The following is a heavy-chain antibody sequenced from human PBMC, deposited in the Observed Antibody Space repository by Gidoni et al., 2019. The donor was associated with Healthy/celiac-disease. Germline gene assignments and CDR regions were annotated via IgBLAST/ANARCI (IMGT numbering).Heavy chain of an antibody. CDR3: ARPPTVTTSDAFDI. J-gene: IGHJ3*02. Sequence: QLQLQESGPGLVKPSETLSLTCTVSGGSISSSSYYWGWIRQPPGKGLEWIGSIYYSGSTYYNPSLKSRVTISVDTSKNQFSLKLSSVTAADTAVYYCARPPTVTTSDAFDIWGQGTMVTVSS. V-gene: IGHV4-39*01. D-gene: IGHD4-17*01. CDR1: GGSISSSSYY. CDR2: IYYSGST.